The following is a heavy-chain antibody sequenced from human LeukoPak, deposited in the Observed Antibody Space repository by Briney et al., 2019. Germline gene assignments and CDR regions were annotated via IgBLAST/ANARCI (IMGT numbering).Heavy chain of an antibody. Sequence: SVKVSCKASGGTFSSYAISWVRQAPGQGLEWMGGIILIFGTANYAQKFQGRVTITADESTSTAYMELSSLRSEDTAVYYCAGAFSSITAFPSFDYWGQGTLVTVSS. CDR3: AGAFSSITAFPSFDY. V-gene: IGHV1-69*13. J-gene: IGHJ4*02. D-gene: IGHD6-6*01. CDR2: IILIFGTA. CDR1: GGTFSSYA.